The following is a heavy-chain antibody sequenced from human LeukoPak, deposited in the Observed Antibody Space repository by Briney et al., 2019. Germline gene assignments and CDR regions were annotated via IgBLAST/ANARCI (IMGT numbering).Heavy chain of an antibody. D-gene: IGHD3-10*01. Sequence: PSETLSLTCTVSGGSISSYYWSWIRQPPGKGLEWIGYIYYSGSTNYNPSLKSRVTISVDTSKNQFSLKLSSVTAADTAVYYCARGARLRGVFDYWGQGTLVTVSS. J-gene: IGHJ4*02. CDR1: GGSISSYY. CDR3: ARGARLRGVFDY. V-gene: IGHV4-59*01. CDR2: IYYSGST.